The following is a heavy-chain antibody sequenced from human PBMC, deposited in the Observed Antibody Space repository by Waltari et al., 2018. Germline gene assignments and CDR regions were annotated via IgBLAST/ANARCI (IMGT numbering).Heavy chain of an antibody. CDR1: GFTFSSYA. CDR2: IYSGGST. V-gene: IGHV3-23*03. Sequence: EVQLLESGGGLVQPGGSLRLSCAASGFTFSSYAMSWVRQAPGKGLEWVSVIYSGGSTYYADSVKGRFTISRDNSKNTLYLQMNSLRAEDTAVYYCAKDHRDFWSGYSTSDAFDIWGQGTMVTVSS. D-gene: IGHD3-3*01. CDR3: AKDHRDFWSGYSTSDAFDI. J-gene: IGHJ3*02.